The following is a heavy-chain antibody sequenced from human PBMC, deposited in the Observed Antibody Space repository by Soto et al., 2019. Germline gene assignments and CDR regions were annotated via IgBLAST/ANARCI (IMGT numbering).Heavy chain of an antibody. D-gene: IGHD6-13*01. J-gene: IGHJ4*02. CDR3: AREGEIAAAGRGEFDY. V-gene: IGHV6-1*01. CDR2: TYYRSKWYN. Sequence: SQTLALTCAISGDSVSSNSAAWNWIRQSPSRGLEWLGRTYYRSKWYNDYAVSVKSRITINPDTSKNQFSLQLNSVTPEDTAVYYCAREGEIAAAGRGEFDYWGQGTLVTVSS. CDR1: GDSVSSNSAA.